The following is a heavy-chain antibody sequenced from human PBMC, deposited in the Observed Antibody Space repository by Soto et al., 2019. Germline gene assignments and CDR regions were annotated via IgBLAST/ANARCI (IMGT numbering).Heavy chain of an antibody. CDR2: IIPIFGTA. Sequence: QVELVQSGAEVKKPGSSVKVSCQASEDTFRNYAISWVRQAPGQGLEWLGGIIPIFGTANYAQKFQRRVTITAYTSVDTVYLELSSLRSEDTAVYYCASTKYDSSAYYYWYLGLWGRGTLVTVSS. CDR3: ASTKYDSSAYYYWYLGL. J-gene: IGHJ2*01. D-gene: IGHD3-22*01. CDR1: EDTFRNYA. V-gene: IGHV1-69*06.